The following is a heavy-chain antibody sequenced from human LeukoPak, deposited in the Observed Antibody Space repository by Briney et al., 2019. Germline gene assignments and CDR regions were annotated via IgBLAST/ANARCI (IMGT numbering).Heavy chain of an antibody. V-gene: IGHV3-15*01. D-gene: IGHD3-10*01. CDR3: TRFGELSLYYYYYMGV. J-gene: IGHJ6*03. CDR1: GCTFSNAC. CDR2: IKSKTDGGTT. Sequence: PGGSLRLSCAASGCTFSNACMSWFRQAPGKGLEWVGRIKSKTDGGTTDYAAPVKGRFTISRDDSKHTLYLQMNSLKTEDTAVYYCTRFGELSLYYYYYMGVWGNGTTVTVSS.